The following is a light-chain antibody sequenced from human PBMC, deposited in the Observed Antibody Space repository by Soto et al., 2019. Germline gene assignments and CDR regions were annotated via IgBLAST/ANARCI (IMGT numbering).Light chain of an antibody. CDR3: QQRASWPLT. V-gene: IGKV3-11*01. Sequence: EIELTQSPATLSLSPGERATLSCRASQSVGGRLGWYQQKPGRAPRLLIYDASIRATGIPARFSGSGFGTDFILTISSLEPEDFGVYYCQQRASWPLTFGGGTRVEI. J-gene: IGKJ4*01. CDR1: QSVGGR. CDR2: DAS.